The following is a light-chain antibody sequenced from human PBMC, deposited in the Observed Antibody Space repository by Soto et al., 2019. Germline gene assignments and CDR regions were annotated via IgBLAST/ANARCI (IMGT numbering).Light chain of an antibody. CDR2: AAS. V-gene: IGKV1-39*01. CDR1: QRIDNY. J-gene: IGKJ1*01. CDR3: HQSLTMPWT. Sequence: DTQMTQSPSSLSASLGDRVTITCRASQRIDNYVNWYQQKPGKAPKLLIYAASILETGVPPRWSGSGSGTDFTLTVSSLPPEDFETYHCHQSLTMPWTFGQGTKVE.